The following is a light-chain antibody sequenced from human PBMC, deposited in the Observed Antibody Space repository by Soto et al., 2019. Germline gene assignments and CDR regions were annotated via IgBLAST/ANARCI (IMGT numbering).Light chain of an antibody. CDR3: QQYGSSQGT. CDR2: ETY. Sequence: TQSPDTLSSSPGERLTLSCRASQSVRNNYLAWYQLKPGQAPRLLIYETYRRATGIPDRFSGSGSGTDFTLTISRLEPEDFAVYYCQQYGSSQGTFGQGTKVDIK. CDR1: QSVRNNY. V-gene: IGKV3-20*01. J-gene: IGKJ1*01.